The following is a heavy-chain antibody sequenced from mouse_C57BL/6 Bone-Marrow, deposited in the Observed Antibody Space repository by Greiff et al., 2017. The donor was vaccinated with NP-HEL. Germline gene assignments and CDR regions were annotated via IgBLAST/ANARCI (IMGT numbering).Heavy chain of an antibody. V-gene: IGHV1-82*01. J-gene: IGHJ3*01. Sequence: QVQLQQSGPELVKPGASVKISCKASGYAFSSSWMNWVKQRPGQGLEWIGRIYPGDGDTNYNGKFKGKATLTADKSSRTAYMQLSSLTSEDSAVYFCARRVNSNPWFAYWGQGTLVTVSA. CDR1: GYAFSSSW. CDR3: ARRVNSNPWFAY. D-gene: IGHD2-5*01. CDR2: IYPGDGDT.